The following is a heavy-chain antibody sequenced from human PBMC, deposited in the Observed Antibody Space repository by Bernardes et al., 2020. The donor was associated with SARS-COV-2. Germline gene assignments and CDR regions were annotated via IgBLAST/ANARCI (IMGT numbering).Heavy chain of an antibody. CDR2: ITQIGST. V-gene: IGHV4-34*01. J-gene: IGHJ4*02. CDR1: FASFSGYY. CDR3: ARGTNSVNMILVVIGFTVYFDY. Sequence: SETLSLTCAVYFASFSGYYWSWLRLSPGKGLEWFGLITQIGSTNYNPSLMSLFPLSVYTSKNQFSLNLRSLTAADSAVYYCARGTNSVNMILVVIGFTVYFDYWGQGTLVTVSA. D-gene: IGHD3-22*01.